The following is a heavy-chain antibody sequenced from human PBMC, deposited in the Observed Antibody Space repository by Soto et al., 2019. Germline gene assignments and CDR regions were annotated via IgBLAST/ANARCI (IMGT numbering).Heavy chain of an antibody. V-gene: IGHV6-1*01. CDR1: GDSVSSDRTA. J-gene: IGHJ4*02. D-gene: IGHD1-26*01. CDR2: TYYRSQWYD. CDR3: AREKVVNDWGALDY. Sequence: SQTLSLTCAISGDSVSSDRTAWNWVRLSPSRGLEWLGRTYYRSQWYDDYAESVKSRITINPDTSKNHFSLQLDSMTPEDTAVYYCAREKVVNDWGALDYWGQGTRVTFSS.